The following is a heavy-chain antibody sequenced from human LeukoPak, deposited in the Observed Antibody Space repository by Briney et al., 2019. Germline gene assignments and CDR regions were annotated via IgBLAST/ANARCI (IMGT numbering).Heavy chain of an antibody. D-gene: IGHD3-3*01. CDR1: GFTFSGSA. Sequence: PGGSLRLSCAASGFTFSGSAMHWVRQASGKGLEWVVRIRSKANSYATAYAASVKGRFTISRNDSKNTAYLQMKSLKIGDTAVDYCARVYDCNSYGYWYFDLWGRGTLVTVSS. J-gene: IGHJ2*01. V-gene: IGHV3-73*01. CDR3: ARVYDCNSYGYWYFDL. CDR2: IRSKANSYAT.